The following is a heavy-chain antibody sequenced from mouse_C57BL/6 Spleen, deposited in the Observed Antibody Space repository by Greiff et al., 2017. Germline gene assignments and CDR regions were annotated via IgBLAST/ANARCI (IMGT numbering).Heavy chain of an antibody. CDR3: ARENYGSSYGFAD. D-gene: IGHD1-1*01. CDR2: INPSNGGT. V-gene: IGHV1-53*01. J-gene: IGHJ3*01. CDR1: GYTFTSYW. Sequence: VQLQQSGTELVKPGASVKLSCKASGYTFTSYWMHWVKQRPGQGLEWIGNINPSNGGTNYNEKFKSKATLTVDKSSSTAYMQLSSLTSEDSAVYYCARENYGSSYGFADWGQGTLVTVSA.